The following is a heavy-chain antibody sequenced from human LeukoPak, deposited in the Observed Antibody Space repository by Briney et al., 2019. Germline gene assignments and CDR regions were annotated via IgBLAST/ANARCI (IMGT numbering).Heavy chain of an antibody. CDR1: GFTLSSYW. J-gene: IGHJ4*02. CDR2: INSDGSST. D-gene: IGHD2-2*01. V-gene: IGHV3-74*01. CDR3: ARKIVVVPAAGPEIDY. Sequence: PGGSLRLSCAASGFTLSSYWMQWVRQAPGKGLVWVSRINSDGSSTSYADSVKGRFTISRDNAKNTLYLQMNSLRAEDTAVYYCARKIVVVPAAGPEIDYWGQGTLVTVSS.